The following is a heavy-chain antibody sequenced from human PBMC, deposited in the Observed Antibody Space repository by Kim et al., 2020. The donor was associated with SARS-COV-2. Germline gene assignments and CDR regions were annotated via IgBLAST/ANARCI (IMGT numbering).Heavy chain of an antibody. CDR2: VSDYDTRT. V-gene: IGHV1-18*01. J-gene: IGHJ6*02. CDR3: ARDRSGDNYYYGFDG. Sequence: ASVKVSCKASGYTFSRYGISWVRQAPGKGLEWMGWVSDYDTRTNYGKKFQGRVTMTTDTGTSTVFMELRSLRSDDTAVYYCARDRSGDNYYYGFDGWGQG. D-gene: IGHD3-22*01. CDR1: GYTFSRYG.